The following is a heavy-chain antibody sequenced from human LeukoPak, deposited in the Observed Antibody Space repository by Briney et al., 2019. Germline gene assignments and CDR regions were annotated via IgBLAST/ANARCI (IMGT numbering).Heavy chain of an antibody. Sequence: ASVKVSYKASGYTFTNYAFHWVRQAPGQRLEWLGWINAGNDDTKYSQKFQGRVTMTRDTSISTAYMELSRLRSDDTAVYYCARVSSPIAAAGIYWGQGTLVTVSS. CDR1: GYTFTNYA. V-gene: IGHV1-3*01. D-gene: IGHD6-13*01. J-gene: IGHJ4*02. CDR2: INAGNDDT. CDR3: ARVSSPIAAAGIY.